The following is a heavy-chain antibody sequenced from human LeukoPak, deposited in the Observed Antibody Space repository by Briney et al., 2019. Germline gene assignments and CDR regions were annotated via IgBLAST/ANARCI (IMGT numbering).Heavy chain of an antibody. CDR2: MFYTENA. D-gene: IGHD3-3*01. CDR3: ARGPIFGIVYNWFDP. V-gene: IGHV4-59*01. CDR1: GGSITSYY. J-gene: IGHJ5*02. Sequence: SETLPLTCSVSGGSITSYYWSWIRQSPGKGLEWIGYMFYTENANYNPSLKSRVTISVDTSKNQFFLELTSVTTADTAVYYCARGPIFGIVYNWFDPWGQGTLVTVSS.